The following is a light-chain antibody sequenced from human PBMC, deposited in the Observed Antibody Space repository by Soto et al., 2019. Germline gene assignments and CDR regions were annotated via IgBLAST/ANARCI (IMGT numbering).Light chain of an antibody. CDR3: QQYNDRPPIT. CDR1: QSVSRY. V-gene: IGKV3-15*01. CDR2: DAS. J-gene: IGKJ5*01. Sequence: EIVLTQSPATLSLSPGERATLSCRASQSVSRYLAWYQQKPGQAPRLLIYDASNRATGIPARFSGSGSGSEFTLTISGLQSEDFAVYYCQQYNDRPPITFGQGTRLEIK.